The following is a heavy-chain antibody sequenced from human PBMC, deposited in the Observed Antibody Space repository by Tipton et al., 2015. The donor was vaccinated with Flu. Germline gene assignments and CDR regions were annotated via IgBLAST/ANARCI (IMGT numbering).Heavy chain of an antibody. CDR3: ARLSRGFSGGLDG. CDR1: GGSISNYY. D-gene: IGHD3-10*01. V-gene: IGHV4-59*08. Sequence: TLSLTCTVSGGSISNYYWTWIRQPPRKGLEWVGYIYYSGNTNYNPSLKSRVTISLDTSKNQFSLSLTSVTAADTAVYYCARLSRGFSGGLDGWGQGTTVPVSS. CDR2: IYYSGNT. J-gene: IGHJ6*02.